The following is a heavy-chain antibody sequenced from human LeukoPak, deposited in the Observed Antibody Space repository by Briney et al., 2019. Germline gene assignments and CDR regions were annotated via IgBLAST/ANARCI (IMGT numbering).Heavy chain of an antibody. V-gene: IGHV1-8*02. D-gene: IGHD3-10*01. J-gene: IGHJ5*02. Sequence: ASVKVSCKASGYTFTSYGISWVRQATGQGLEWMGWMNPNSGNTGYAQKFQGRVTMTRNTSISTAYMELSSLRSEDTAVYYCARVGSRGNRLLWFGINWFDPWGQGTLVTVSS. CDR1: GYTFTSYG. CDR3: ARVGSRGNRLLWFGINWFDP. CDR2: MNPNSGNT.